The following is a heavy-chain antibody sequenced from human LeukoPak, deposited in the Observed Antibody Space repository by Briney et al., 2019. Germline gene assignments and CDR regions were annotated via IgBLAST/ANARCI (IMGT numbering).Heavy chain of an antibody. J-gene: IGHJ4*02. V-gene: IGHV1-69*04. CDR1: GYTFTSYG. Sequence: SVKVSCKASGYTFTSYGISWVRQAPGQGLEWMGRIIPILGIANYAQKFQGRVTITADKSTSTAYMELSSLRSEDTAVYYCATPGGYSYGHGYFDYWGQGTLVTVSS. CDR2: IIPILGIA. D-gene: IGHD5-18*01. CDR3: ATPGGYSYGHGYFDY.